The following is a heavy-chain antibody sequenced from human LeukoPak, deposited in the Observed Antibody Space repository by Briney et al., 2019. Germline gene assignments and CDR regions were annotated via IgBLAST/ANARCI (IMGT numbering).Heavy chain of an antibody. CDR3: ATVGYTVASENYFDY. J-gene: IGHJ4*02. D-gene: IGHD4-17*01. CDR1: GYTLTELT. CDR2: FDPEEGDT. Sequence: GASVKVSCKVSGYTLTELTMHWVRQAPGKGLEWMGGFDPEEGDTIYAQKFQGRVTMTEGTATDTAYMELSSLRSEDTAVYYCATVGYTVASENYFDYWGQGTLVTVSS. V-gene: IGHV1-24*01.